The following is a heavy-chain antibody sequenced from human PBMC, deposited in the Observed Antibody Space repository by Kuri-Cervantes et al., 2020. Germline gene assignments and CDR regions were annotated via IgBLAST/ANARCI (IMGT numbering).Heavy chain of an antibody. V-gene: IGHV1-46*01. D-gene: IGHD6-19*01. CDR1: GYTFTNYY. CDR2: INPSGGST. J-gene: IGHJ4*02. Sequence: ASVKVSCKASGYTFTNYYIHWVRQAPGQGLEWMGIINPSGGSTSYAQKFQGRVTMTTDTSTSTAYMELRSLRSDDTAVYYCARLPYSSGWYPLYYFDYWGQGTLVTVSS. CDR3: ARLPYSSGWYPLYYFDY.